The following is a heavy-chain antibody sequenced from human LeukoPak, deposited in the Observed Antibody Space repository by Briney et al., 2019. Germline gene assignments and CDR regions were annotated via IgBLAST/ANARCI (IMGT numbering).Heavy chain of an antibody. V-gene: IGHV4-30-4*08. CDR2: IYYSGNS. Sequence: SETLSLTXTVSGGSINSGDYYWSWIRQPPGKGLEWIGYIYYSGNSFYNPSLKSRVTISVDTSKNHVSLNLSSVTAADTAVYYCARGNNPYYFDYWGQGTLVTVSS. J-gene: IGHJ4*02. CDR1: GGSINSGDYY. D-gene: IGHD2/OR15-2a*01. CDR3: ARGNNPYYFDY.